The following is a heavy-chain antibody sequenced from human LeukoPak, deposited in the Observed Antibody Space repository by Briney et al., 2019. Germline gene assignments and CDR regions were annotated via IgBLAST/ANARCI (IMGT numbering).Heavy chain of an antibody. Sequence: SETLSLTRAVYGGSFSGYYWSWIRQPPGKGLEWIGEINHSGSTNYNPPLKSRVPISVDTSKNQFSLKLSSVHAADAAVYYCARVSGYCSNGVCYRYFEYWGQGTLVNVSS. CDR1: GGSFSGYY. CDR2: INHSGST. J-gene: IGHJ4*02. CDR3: ARVSGYCSNGVCYRYFEY. V-gene: IGHV4-34*01. D-gene: IGHD2-8*01.